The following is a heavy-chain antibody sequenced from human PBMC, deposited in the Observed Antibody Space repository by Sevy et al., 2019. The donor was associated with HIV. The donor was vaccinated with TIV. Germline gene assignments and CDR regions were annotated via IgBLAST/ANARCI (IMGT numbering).Heavy chain of an antibody. J-gene: IGHJ6*02. CDR2: LYSGGGT. CDR3: ARARSGPGGMDV. CDR1: GFTVSSNY. Sequence: GGSLRLSCAASGFTVSSNYMTWVRQAPGKGLEWVSVLYSGGGTYYADSVRGRFSISRDNSKNTLYFQMNSLRAEDTAVYYCARARSGPGGMDVWGQWTTVTVSS. V-gene: IGHV3-53*01. D-gene: IGHD2-8*02.